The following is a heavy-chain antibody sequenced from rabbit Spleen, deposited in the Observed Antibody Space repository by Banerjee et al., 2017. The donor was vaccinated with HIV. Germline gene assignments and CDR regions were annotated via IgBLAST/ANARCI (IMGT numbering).Heavy chain of an antibody. CDR1: GFSFSSSYY. V-gene: IGHV1S45*01. CDR3: ARGGAGGGNGGCATFDL. J-gene: IGHJ3*01. Sequence: QEQLVESGGDLVQPEGSLTLTCTASGFSFSSSYYMCWVRQAPGKGLELIACIDSGSSGSTWYMSWAKGRFTISKTSSTTVTLEMTSLTAADMATYFCARGGAGGGNGGCATFDLWGQGTLVTVS. D-gene: IGHD3-1*01. CDR2: IDSGSSGST.